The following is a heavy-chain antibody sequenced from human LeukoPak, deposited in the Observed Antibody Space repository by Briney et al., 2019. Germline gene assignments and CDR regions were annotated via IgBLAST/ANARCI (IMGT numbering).Heavy chain of an antibody. CDR2: ISYDGSNK. CDR3: TGYRDYDILTGYYELFDY. V-gene: IGHV3-30*04. D-gene: IGHD3-9*01. CDR1: GFTFSSYA. Sequence: PGRSLRLSCAASGFTFSSYAMHWARQAPGKGLEWVAVISYDGSNKYYADSVKGRFTISRDNSKNTLYLQMNSLRAEDTAVYYCTGYRDYDILTGYYELFDYWGQGTLVTVSS. J-gene: IGHJ4*02.